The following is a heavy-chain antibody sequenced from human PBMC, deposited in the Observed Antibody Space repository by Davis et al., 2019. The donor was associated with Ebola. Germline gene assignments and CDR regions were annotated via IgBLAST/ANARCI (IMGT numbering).Heavy chain of an antibody. V-gene: IGHV3-53*01. CDR3: AREAPYGDYPYYYYGMDV. D-gene: IGHD4-17*01. CDR2: IYSGGST. Sequence: PGGSLRLSCAASGFTVSSHYMSWVRQAPGKGLEWVSVIYSGGSTYYADSVKGRFTISRDNSKNTLYLQMNSLRAEDTAVYYCAREAPYGDYPYYYYGMDVWGQGTTVTVSS. J-gene: IGHJ6*02. CDR1: GFTVSSHY.